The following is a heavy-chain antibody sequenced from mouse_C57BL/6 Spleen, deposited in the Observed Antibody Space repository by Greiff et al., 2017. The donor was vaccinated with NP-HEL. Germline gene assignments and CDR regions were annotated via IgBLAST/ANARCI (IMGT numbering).Heavy chain of an antibody. CDR3: ANYGNPGYFDY. J-gene: IGHJ2*01. D-gene: IGHD2-1*01. V-gene: IGHV1-82*01. CDR2: IYPGDGDT. CDR1: GYAFSSSW. Sequence: VQLQQSGPELVKPGASVKISCKASGYAFSSSWMNWVKQRPGKGLEWIGRIYPGDGDTNYNGKFKGKATLTADKSSSTAYMQLSSLTSEDSAVYFCANYGNPGYFDYWGQGTTLTVSS.